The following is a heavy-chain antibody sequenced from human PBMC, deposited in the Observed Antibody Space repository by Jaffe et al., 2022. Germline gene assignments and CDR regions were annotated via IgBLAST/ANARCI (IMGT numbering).Heavy chain of an antibody. CDR1: GYTFSDYS. J-gene: IGHJ5*02. Sequence: QVQLVQSGAEVKEPGASVKVSCKASGYTFSDYSIHWVRQAPGQSLEWMGWINTANGVPKYSQRFQGRVTFNRDTSTTTAYMELRSLTFEDTAVYFCVRGGLCMSYDYTMVKPGSGFDPWGQGTLVTVSS. D-gene: IGHD3-10*01. CDR2: INTANGVP. CDR3: VRGGLCMSYDYTMVKPGSGFDP. V-gene: IGHV1-3*04.